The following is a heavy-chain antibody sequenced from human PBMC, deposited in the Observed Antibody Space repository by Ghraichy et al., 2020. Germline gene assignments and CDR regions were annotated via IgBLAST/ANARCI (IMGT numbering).Heavy chain of an antibody. CDR3: ARAPHPSGSGSYYNDP. V-gene: IGHV3-49*03. Sequence: GGSLRLSCSASGFTFGDYAMSWFRQAPGKGLEWVGFIRSKAYGGTTEYAASVKDRFTISRDDSKSIAYLQMNSLKAEDTAVYYCARAPHPSGSGSYYNDPWGQGTLVTVSS. D-gene: IGHD3-10*01. CDR2: IRSKAYGGTT. J-gene: IGHJ5*02. CDR1: GFTFGDYA.